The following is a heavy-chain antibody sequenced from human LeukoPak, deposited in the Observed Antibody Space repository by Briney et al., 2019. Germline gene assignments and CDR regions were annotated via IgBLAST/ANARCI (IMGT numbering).Heavy chain of an antibody. J-gene: IGHJ6*03. D-gene: IGHD3-10*01. CDR2: IIPIFGTA. Sequence: GASVKLCCKASGGTFSSYAISWVRQAPGQGLEWMGGIIPIFGTANYAQKFQGRATITTDESTSTAYMELSSLRYEDTAVYYCAGSITMVRGVTTYYYYYMDVWGKGTTVTVSS. CDR3: AGSITMVRGVTTYYYYYMDV. V-gene: IGHV1-69*05. CDR1: GGTFSSYA.